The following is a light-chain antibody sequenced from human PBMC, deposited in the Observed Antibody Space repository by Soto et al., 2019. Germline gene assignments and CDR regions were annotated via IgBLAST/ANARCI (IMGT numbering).Light chain of an antibody. CDR1: QSITTW. Sequence: DIQMTQSPSTLSASVGDRVTITCRASQSITTWLAWYQQKPGKSPKLLIYKASSLEGGVRSRFSGSGSATEFNITISSLQPDDFATYYCQQYNTYPLTFGGGTTVEIK. V-gene: IGKV1-5*03. CDR2: KAS. J-gene: IGKJ4*02. CDR3: QQYNTYPLT.